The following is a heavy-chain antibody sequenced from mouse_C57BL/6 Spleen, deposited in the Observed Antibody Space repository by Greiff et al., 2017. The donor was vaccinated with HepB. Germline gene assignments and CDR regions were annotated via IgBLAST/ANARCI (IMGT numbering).Heavy chain of an antibody. Sequence: VQLQQSGAELVRPGASVKLSCKASGYTFTDYYINWVKQRPGQGLEWIARIYPGSGNTYYNEKFKGKATLTAEKSSSTAYMQLSSLTSEDSAVYFCARGCYYDYDVAMDYWGQGTSVTVSS. D-gene: IGHD2-4*01. V-gene: IGHV1-76*01. J-gene: IGHJ4*01. CDR3: ARGCYYDYDVAMDY. CDR1: GYTFTDYY. CDR2: IYPGSGNT.